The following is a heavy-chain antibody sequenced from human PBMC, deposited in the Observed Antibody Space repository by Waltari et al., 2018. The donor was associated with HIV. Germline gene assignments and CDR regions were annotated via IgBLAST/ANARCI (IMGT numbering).Heavy chain of an antibody. J-gene: IGHJ1*01. D-gene: IGHD3-3*01. Sequence: VQLQQWGTGRLMPSETLSLTCAVYGGSFNGYYWTWIRQSPGNGLEWIGEVDYSGDTNYNPSLKRRLTISVDTSKNQFSRKLTSMTTADTGLYYCARGPHTSIFGVVKYFQPWGQGTLVTVSS. CDR1: GGSFNGYY. V-gene: IGHV4-34*02. CDR2: VDYSGDT. CDR3: ARGPHTSIFGVVKYFQP.